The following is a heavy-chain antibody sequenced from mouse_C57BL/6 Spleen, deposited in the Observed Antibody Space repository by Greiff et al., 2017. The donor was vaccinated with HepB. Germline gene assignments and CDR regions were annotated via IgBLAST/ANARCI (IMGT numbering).Heavy chain of an antibody. Sequence: QVQLKESGAELVRPGASVTLSCKASGYTFTDYEMHWVKQTPVHGLEWIGAIDPETGGTAYNQKFKGKAILTADKSSSTAYMELRSLTSEDSAVYYCTKESHYYGSSYGDFDYWGQGTTLTVSS. CDR1: GYTFTDYE. CDR2: IDPETGGT. D-gene: IGHD1-1*01. J-gene: IGHJ2*01. V-gene: IGHV1-15*01. CDR3: TKESHYYGSSYGDFDY.